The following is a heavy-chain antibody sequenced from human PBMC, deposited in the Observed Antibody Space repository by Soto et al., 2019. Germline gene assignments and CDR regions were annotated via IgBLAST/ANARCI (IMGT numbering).Heavy chain of an antibody. Sequence: PGGSLRLSCAASGFRFTDNAMMWVRQAPGKGLEWVSTISGFSATPFYADSVKGRFTISKDNSKSTVYLQLNSLRVEDTAIYFCARDLFSASGWYAPGYWGQGTLATVSS. D-gene: IGHD6-19*01. J-gene: IGHJ4*02. CDR2: ISGFSATP. V-gene: IGHV3-23*01. CDR1: GFRFTDNA. CDR3: ARDLFSASGWYAPGY.